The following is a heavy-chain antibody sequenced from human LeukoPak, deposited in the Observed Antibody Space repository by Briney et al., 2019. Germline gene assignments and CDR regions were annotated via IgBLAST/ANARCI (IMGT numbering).Heavy chain of an antibody. D-gene: IGHD3-22*01. CDR3: AAAGGSGYYPYYYSGMDV. CDR2: INPNSGGT. J-gene: IGHJ6*02. CDR1: VYTFTGYY. Sequence: ASVTVSCKASVYTFTGYYMHAVRQAPGQRVEGMGWINPNSGGTHYAQKIQDRVTMTRDTSINTAYMELSRLRSDDTAGDDCAAAGGSGYYPYYYSGMDVWGQGTTVTVSS. V-gene: IGHV1-2*02.